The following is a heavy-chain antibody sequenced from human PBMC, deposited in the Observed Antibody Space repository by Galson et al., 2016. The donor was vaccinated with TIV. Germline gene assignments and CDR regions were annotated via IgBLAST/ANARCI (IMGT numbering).Heavy chain of an antibody. Sequence: SVKVSCKASGGTFINHAFTWVRQAPGQGLEWMGGIIPIFGIINYAQKFQGRVTISADKSTDTVYMELPSLRSDDTAVYFCARRSQLKVAAGFDFWGQGTLVTVSS. J-gene: IGHJ4*02. CDR2: IIPIFGII. CDR3: ARRSQLKVAAGFDF. CDR1: GGTFINHA. V-gene: IGHV1-69*10. D-gene: IGHD6-13*01.